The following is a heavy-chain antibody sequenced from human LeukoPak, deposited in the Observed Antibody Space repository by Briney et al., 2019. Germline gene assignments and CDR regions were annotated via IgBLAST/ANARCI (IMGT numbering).Heavy chain of an antibody. J-gene: IGHJ6*03. CDR1: GGTFSSYA. V-gene: IGHV1-69*13. CDR2: IIPIFGTA. D-gene: IGHD3-3*01. CDR3: ASSLPYYDFWSGPDDYYYYMDV. Sequence: ASVKVSCKASGGTFSSYAISWVRQAPGQGLEWMGGIIPIFGTANYAQKFQGRVTITADESTSTAYMELSSLRSEDTAVYYCASSLPYYDFWSGPDDYYYYMDVWGKGTTVTVSS.